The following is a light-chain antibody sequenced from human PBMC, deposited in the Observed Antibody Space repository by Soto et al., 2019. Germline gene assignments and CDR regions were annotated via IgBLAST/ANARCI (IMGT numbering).Light chain of an antibody. CDR1: QTISSW. Sequence: DIQMTQSPSTLSGPVGDRVTITCRASQTISSWLAWYQQKPGKAPKLLIYKASTLKSGVPSRFSGSGSGTEFTLTISSLQPDDFAVYYCQQYNNWPPSTFGGGTKVDIK. CDR2: KAS. CDR3: QQYNNWPPST. V-gene: IGKV1-5*03. J-gene: IGKJ4*01.